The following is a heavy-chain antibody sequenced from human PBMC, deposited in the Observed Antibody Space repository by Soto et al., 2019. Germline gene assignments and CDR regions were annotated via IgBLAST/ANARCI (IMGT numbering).Heavy chain of an antibody. CDR2: ISGSGGST. CDR3: ANPIYDFWSWYFDY. J-gene: IGHJ4*02. D-gene: IGHD3-3*01. Sequence: GGSLRLSCAASGFTFSSYAMSWVRQAPGKGLEWVSAISGSGGSTYYADSVKGRFTISRDNSKNTLYLQMNSLRAEDTAVYYCANPIYDFWSWYFDYWGQGTLVTVSS. V-gene: IGHV3-23*01. CDR1: GFTFSSYA.